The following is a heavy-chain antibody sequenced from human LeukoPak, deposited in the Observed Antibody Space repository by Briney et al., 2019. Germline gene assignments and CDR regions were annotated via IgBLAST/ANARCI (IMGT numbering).Heavy chain of an antibody. V-gene: IGHV3-23*01. CDR2: ISGSGGST. D-gene: IGHD3-10*01. Sequence: GGSLRLSCAASGFTFRNYAMSWVRQAPGKGLEWVSGISGSGGSTYYADSVRGRFTISRDNSKNTLLLQMNNLRPDDTAVYYCARDRVFYYGSGTYYWGGPDYWGQGTLVTVSS. J-gene: IGHJ4*02. CDR3: ARDRVFYYGSGTYYWGGPDY. CDR1: GFTFRNYA.